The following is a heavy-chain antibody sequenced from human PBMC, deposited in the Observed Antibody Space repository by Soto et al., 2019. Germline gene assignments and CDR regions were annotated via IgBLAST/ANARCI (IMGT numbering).Heavy chain of an antibody. CDR1: GFTFSRYW. D-gene: IGHD2-15*01. V-gene: IGHV3-7*01. J-gene: IGHJ4*02. Sequence: EVQLVESGGGVVQPGGSLRLSCAASGFTFSRYWMTWVRQAPGKGLEWVANIKQDGSEIYYVDSVKGRFIISRDNAENSLYLQMNSLRAEDTAVYYCARDPVCSGGSCYDYWGQGTLVTVSS. CDR3: ARDPVCSGGSCYDY. CDR2: IKQDGSEI.